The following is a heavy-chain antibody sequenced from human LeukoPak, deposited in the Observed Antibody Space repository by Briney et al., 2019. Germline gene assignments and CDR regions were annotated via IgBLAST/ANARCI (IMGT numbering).Heavy chain of an antibody. CDR1: GFIFSSYG. Sequence: PGRSLRLSCAASGFIFSSYGMHWVRQAPGKGLEWAATIWYDGGNKYYADSVKGRFTISRDNSKNTLYLQMSSLRAEDTAVYYCARAAGAGSDAFAFWGQGTMVTVSS. D-gene: IGHD6-13*01. V-gene: IGHV3-33*01. CDR2: IWYDGGNK. CDR3: ARAAGAGSDAFAF. J-gene: IGHJ3*01.